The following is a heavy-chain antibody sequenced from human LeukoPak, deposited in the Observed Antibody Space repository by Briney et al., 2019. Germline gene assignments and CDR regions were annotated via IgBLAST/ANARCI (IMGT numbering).Heavy chain of an antibody. CDR3: ARAREYQLLPFDY. CDR2: IYTSGST. J-gene: IGHJ4*02. V-gene: IGHV4-4*07. D-gene: IGHD2-2*01. CDR1: GGSISSYY. Sequence: PSETLTLTCTVSGGSISSYYWSWIRQPAGKGREWSGRIYTSGSTNYNPSLKSRVTMSVDTSKNQFSLKLSSVTAADTAVYYCARAREYQLLPFDYWGQGTLVTVSS.